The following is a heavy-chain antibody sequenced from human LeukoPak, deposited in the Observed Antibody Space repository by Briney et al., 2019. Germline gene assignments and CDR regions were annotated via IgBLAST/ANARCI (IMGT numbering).Heavy chain of an antibody. Sequence: GGSMRLARAASGFTFSDYYMSWIRQAPGKGLEWVSYISSSGSTIYYADSVKGRFTISRDNAKNSLYLQMNSLRAEDTAVYYCARDKGIASWFDPWGQGTLDPVPS. V-gene: IGHV3-11*01. CDR1: GFTFSDYY. J-gene: IGHJ5*02. CDR2: ISSSGSTI. D-gene: IGHD6-13*01. CDR3: ARDKGIASWFDP.